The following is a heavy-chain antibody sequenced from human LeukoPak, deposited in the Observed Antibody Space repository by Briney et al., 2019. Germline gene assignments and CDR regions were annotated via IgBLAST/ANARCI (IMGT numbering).Heavy chain of an antibody. CDR1: GGSISSSSYY. CDR3: ARQEVKQWLVESGGNWFDP. CDR2: IYFSGST. Sequence: SENLSLTCTVSGGSISSSSYYWGWIRQPPGKGPAWIGRIYFSGSTYYTPSQKSRVTISVDTSKNQFSLKLSSVTAADTAVYYCARQEVKQWLVESGGNWFDPWGQGTLVTVSS. V-gene: IGHV4-39*01. J-gene: IGHJ5*02. D-gene: IGHD6-19*01.